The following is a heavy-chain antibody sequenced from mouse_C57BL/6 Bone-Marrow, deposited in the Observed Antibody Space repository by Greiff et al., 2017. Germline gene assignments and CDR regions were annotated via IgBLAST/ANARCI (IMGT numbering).Heavy chain of an antibody. CDR3: AREGYDGYSAWFAY. V-gene: IGHV1-75*01. Sequence: QVQLKQSGPELVKPGASVKISCKASGYTFTDYSINWVKQRPGQGLEWIGWIFPGSGSTYYNEKFKGKATLTVDKSSSTAYMLLSSLTSEDSAVYFCAREGYDGYSAWFAYWGQGTLVTVAA. CDR2: IFPGSGST. J-gene: IGHJ3*01. D-gene: IGHD2-3*01. CDR1: GYTFTDYS.